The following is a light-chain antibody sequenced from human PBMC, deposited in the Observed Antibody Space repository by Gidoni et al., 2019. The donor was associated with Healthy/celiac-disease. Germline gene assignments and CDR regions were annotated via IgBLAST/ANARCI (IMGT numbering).Light chain of an antibody. J-gene: IGKJ3*01. CDR2: GAS. CDR1: QSVSSSY. Sequence: EIVLTQSPGTLSLSPGERATLSCRASQSVSSSYFAWYQQKPGQAPMLLIYGASSRATGIPDRFSGSGSGTDFNLTISRLQPEDFAMYYCQQYGSSPFTFGPGTKVDIK. V-gene: IGKV3-20*01. CDR3: QQYGSSPFT.